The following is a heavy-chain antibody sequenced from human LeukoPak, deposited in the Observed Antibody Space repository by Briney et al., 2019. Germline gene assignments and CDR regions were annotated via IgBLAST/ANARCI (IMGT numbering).Heavy chain of an antibody. Sequence: SETLSLTCAVSGGSISSNNWWIWVRQSPEKGLEWIGEIYHDGSTNYNPSLKSRVTISMDKSKNQLSLKLNFVTAADTAVYYCARELGATYYFDYWGQGTLVTVSS. CDR3: ARELGATYYFDY. V-gene: IGHV4-4*02. CDR1: GGSISSNNW. CDR2: IYHDGST. D-gene: IGHD1-26*01. J-gene: IGHJ4*02.